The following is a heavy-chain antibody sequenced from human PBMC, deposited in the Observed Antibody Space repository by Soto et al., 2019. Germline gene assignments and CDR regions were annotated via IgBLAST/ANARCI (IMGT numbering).Heavy chain of an antibody. Sequence: ASVKVSCKASGSTFSDYSIHWVRQAPGQGLEWMGWINPNSGGTNYALKFQGRVTMARDTSINTAYLDLSGLRSDDTAVYYCVIGHCSNGVCFLHYYGLDIWGLGTTVTVSS. D-gene: IGHD2-8*01. CDR3: VIGHCSNGVCFLHYYGLDI. CDR2: INPNSGGT. V-gene: IGHV1-2*02. J-gene: IGHJ6*02. CDR1: GSTFSDYS.